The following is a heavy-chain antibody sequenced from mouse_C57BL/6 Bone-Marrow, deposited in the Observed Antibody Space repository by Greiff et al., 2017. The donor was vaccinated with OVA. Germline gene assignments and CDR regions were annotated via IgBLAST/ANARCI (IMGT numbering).Heavy chain of an antibody. V-gene: IGHV14-2*01. CDR2: IDPEDGET. J-gene: IGHJ3*01. D-gene: IGHD1-1*01. Sequence: VQLQQSGAELVKPGASVKLSCTASGFNIKDYYMHWVKQRTEQGLEWIGRIDPEDGETKSAPKFQGKATITADTSSNTAYLQLSSLTSEDTAVYYWARHYYGSSYGWCADWGQGTLVTVSA. CDR3: ARHYYGSSYGWCAD. CDR1: GFNIKDYY.